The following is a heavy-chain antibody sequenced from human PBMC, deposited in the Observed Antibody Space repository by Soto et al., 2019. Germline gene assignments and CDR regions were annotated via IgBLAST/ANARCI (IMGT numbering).Heavy chain of an antibody. J-gene: IGHJ4*02. Sequence: ASVKVSCKASGGTFSSYTISWVRQAPGQGLEWMGRIIPILGIANYAQKFQGRVTITADKSTSTAYMELSSLRSEDTAVYYCARTVAGSPAAFNFDYWGQGTLVTVSS. V-gene: IGHV1-69*02. CDR1: GGTFSSYT. D-gene: IGHD6-19*01. CDR2: IIPILGIA. CDR3: ARTVAGSPAAFNFDY.